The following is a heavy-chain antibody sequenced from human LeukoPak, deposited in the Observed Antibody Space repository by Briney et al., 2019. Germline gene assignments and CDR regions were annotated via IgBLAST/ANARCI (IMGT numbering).Heavy chain of an antibody. J-gene: IGHJ4*02. Sequence: PGGSLRLSCAASGFTFGSYSMNWVRQAPGKGLEWVSSISSSSSYIYYADSVKGRFTISRDNAKNSLYLQMNSLRAEDTAAYYCARDFTDTAMVTNFDYWGQGTLVTVSS. CDR3: ARDFTDTAMVTNFDY. D-gene: IGHD5-18*01. V-gene: IGHV3-21*01. CDR1: GFTFGSYS. CDR2: ISSSSSYI.